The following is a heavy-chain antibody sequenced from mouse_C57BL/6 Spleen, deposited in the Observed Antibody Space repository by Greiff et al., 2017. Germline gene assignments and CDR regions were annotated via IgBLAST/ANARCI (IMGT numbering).Heavy chain of an antibody. J-gene: IGHJ3*01. CDR3: ARDDYDGMGFAY. Sequence: QVQLKQPGAELVKPGASVKLSCKASGYTFTSYWMHWVKQRPGQGLEWIGMIHPNSGSTNYNEKFKSKATLTVDKSSSTAYMQLSSLTSEDSAVYYCARDDYDGMGFAYWGQGTLVTVSA. CDR2: IHPNSGST. CDR1: GYTFTSYW. V-gene: IGHV1-64*01. D-gene: IGHD2-4*01.